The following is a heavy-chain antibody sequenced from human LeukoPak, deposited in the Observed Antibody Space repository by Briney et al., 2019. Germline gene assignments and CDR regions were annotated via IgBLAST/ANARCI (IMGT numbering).Heavy chain of an antibody. CDR1: GFTFRNFG. J-gene: IGHJ4*02. D-gene: IGHD2-2*01. V-gene: IGHV3-33*01. Sequence: GGSPRLSCAASGFTFRNFGMHWVRQAPGKGLEWVAVIWYDGNNKYYADSVKGRFTISRDNSKNTLYLQMKSLRAEDTAVYYCARDYHGLDYWGQGTLVTVSS. CDR2: IWYDGNNK. CDR3: ARDYHGLDY.